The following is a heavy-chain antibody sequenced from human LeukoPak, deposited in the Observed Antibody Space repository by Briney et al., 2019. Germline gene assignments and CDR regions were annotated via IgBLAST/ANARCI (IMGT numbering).Heavy chain of an antibody. CDR3: ARAKMPGIQTAGRVNYFEF. Sequence: PGGSLRLSCTASGFPFIEYSMNWVRQVPGKGLEWISYIGIDSGNTKYADSVRGRFTISADKAKNSLYLQMNSLRVGDTAVYYCARAKMPGIQTAGRVNYFEFWGQGTLVTVSS. V-gene: IGHV3-48*01. J-gene: IGHJ4*02. CDR2: IGIDSGNT. D-gene: IGHD6-13*01. CDR1: GFPFIEYS.